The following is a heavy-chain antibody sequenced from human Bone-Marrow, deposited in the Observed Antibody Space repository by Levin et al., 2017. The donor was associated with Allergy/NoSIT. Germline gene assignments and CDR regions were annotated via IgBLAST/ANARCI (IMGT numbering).Heavy chain of an antibody. CDR2: INSDERST. J-gene: IGHJ6*02. D-gene: IGHD1-26*01. Sequence: GGSLILSCAASGFNFSSYWMHWVRQVPGKGLVWVSRINSDERSTTYADSVKGRFTISRDNVKNTLHLEMNNLRAEDMAVYFCARGAEFYGMDVWGQGTTVIVSS. CDR1: GFNFSSYW. CDR3: ARGAEFYGMDV. V-gene: IGHV3-74*03.